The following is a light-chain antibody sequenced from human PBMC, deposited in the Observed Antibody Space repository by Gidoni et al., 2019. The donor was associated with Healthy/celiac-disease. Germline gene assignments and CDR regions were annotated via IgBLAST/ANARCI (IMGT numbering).Light chain of an antibody. V-gene: IGKV3-20*01. Sequence: EIVLTQSPGTLSLSPGERATLSCRASQSVSSSYLAWYQQKPGQAPRLLIYGASSRATGIPARFSGSGSGTDFTLTISRLEPEVFSVYYCQQYGSSRTFGQGTKVEIK. CDR1: QSVSSSY. J-gene: IGKJ1*01. CDR2: GAS. CDR3: QQYGSSRT.